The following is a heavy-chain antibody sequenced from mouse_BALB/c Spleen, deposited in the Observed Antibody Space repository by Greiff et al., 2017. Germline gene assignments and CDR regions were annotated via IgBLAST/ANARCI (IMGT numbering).Heavy chain of an antibody. J-gene: IGHJ4*01. CDR3: ARPDDGYYAMDY. V-gene: IGHV5-6*01. D-gene: IGHD2-3*01. CDR1: GFTFSSYG. CDR2: ISSGGSYT. Sequence: EVQRVESGGDLVKPGGSLKLSCAASGFTFSSYGMSWVRQTPDKRLEWVATISSGGSYTYYPDSVKGRFTISRDNAKNTLYLQMSSLKSEDTAMYYCARPDDGYYAMDYWGQGTSVTVSS.